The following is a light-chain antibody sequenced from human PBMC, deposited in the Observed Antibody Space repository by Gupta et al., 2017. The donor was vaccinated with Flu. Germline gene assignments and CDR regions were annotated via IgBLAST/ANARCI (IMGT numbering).Light chain of an antibody. Sequence: TISCTGSRSNIGAGYDVHWYQHLPGTAPNLLIYNNNKRPSGVPDRFSGSKSHSSAALAITGLQAEEESDYYCQSYDSSLSGSWVFGGGTKLTVL. J-gene: IGLJ3*02. V-gene: IGLV1-40*01. CDR3: QSYDSSLSGSWV. CDR2: NNN. CDR1: RSNIGAGYD.